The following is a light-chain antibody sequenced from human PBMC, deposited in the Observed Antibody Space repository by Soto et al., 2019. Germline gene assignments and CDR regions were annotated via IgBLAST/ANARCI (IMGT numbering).Light chain of an antibody. Sequence: EIVLTQSPATLSLSPVERATLSCRASQSVSSYLAWYQQKPGQAPRLLIYDASNRATGIPARFSGSGSGTDFTLTISSLEPEAFAVYYCQQRSNWPYTFGQGTKLEIK. V-gene: IGKV3-11*01. J-gene: IGKJ2*01. CDR1: QSVSSY. CDR2: DAS. CDR3: QQRSNWPYT.